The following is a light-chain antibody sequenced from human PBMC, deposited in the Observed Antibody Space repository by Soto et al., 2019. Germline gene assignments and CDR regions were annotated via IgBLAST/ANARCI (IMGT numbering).Light chain of an antibody. CDR1: QGISKY. CDR3: QKYNSAPRA. CDR2: AAS. V-gene: IGKV1-27*01. Sequence: DIQMTQSPSSLSASVGDRVTITCRASQGISKYLAWYQQKPGKVPKLLIYAASTLQSGVPSRFSGSGSGTDFTLTISSLQPEDAATDYCQKYNSAPRAFGQGTKVEIK. J-gene: IGKJ1*01.